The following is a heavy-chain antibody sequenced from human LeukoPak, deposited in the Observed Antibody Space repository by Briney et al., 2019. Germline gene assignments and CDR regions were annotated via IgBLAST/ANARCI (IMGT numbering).Heavy chain of an antibody. CDR2: FSGSGGST. D-gene: IGHD3-22*01. CDR1: GFTFSSYA. J-gene: IGHJ4*02. Sequence: PGGSLRLSCAASGFTFSSYAMSWVRQAPGKGLEWVSAFSGSGGSTYYADSVKGRFTISRDNSKNTLYLQMNSLRAEDTAVYYCAKVTFPYYYDSSGYSYYFDYWGQGTLVTVSS. CDR3: AKVTFPYYYDSSGYSYYFDY. V-gene: IGHV3-23*01.